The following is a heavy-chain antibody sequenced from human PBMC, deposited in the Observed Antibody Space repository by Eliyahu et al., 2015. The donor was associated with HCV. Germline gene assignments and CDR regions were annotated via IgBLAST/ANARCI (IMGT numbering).Heavy chain of an antibody. CDR3: ARDRSSSWDEDFQH. CDR1: GFTFSSYG. J-gene: IGHJ1*01. D-gene: IGHD6-13*01. CDR2: IWYDGSNK. V-gene: IGHV3-33*01. Sequence: QVQLVESGGGVVQPGRSLRLSCAASGFTFSSYGMHWVRQAPGKGLEWVAVIWYDGSNKYYADSVKGRFTISRDNSKNTLYLQMNSLRAEDTAVYYCARDRSSSWDEDFQHWGQGTLVTVSS.